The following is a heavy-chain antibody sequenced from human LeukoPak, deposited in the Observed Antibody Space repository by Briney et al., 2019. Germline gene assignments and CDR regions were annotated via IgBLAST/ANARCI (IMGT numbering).Heavy chain of an antibody. CDR2: IYHTGST. D-gene: IGHD4-23*01. CDR3: ARGRSGYGGNSGIASCDF. Sequence: PSETLSLACTVSGDSISNGYYWGWIRQPPGKGLEWIGSIYHTGSTYYNPSLKSRVIISVDTSKNQFSLKLGSVTAADTAVYYCARGRSGYGGNSGIASCDFWGQGTLVTVSS. CDR1: GDSISNGYY. V-gene: IGHV4-38-2*02. J-gene: IGHJ4*02.